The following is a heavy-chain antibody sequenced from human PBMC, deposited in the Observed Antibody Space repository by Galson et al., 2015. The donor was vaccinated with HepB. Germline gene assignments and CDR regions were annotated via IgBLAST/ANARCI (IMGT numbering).Heavy chain of an antibody. V-gene: IGHV3-21*01. CDR1: GFTFSSYS. CDR2: ISSSSSYI. D-gene: IGHD5-24*01. CDR3: ASLFPEMATIGFPRPYYYGVDV. J-gene: IGHJ6*02. Sequence: SLRLSCAASGFTFSSYSMNWVRQAPGKGLEWVSSISSSSSYIYYADSVKGRFTISRDNAKNSLYLQMNSLRAEDTAVYYCASLFPEMATIGFPRPYYYGVDVWGQGTTVTVSS.